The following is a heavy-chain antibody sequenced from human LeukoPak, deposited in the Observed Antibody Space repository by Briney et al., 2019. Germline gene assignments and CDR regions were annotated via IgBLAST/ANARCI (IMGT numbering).Heavy chain of an antibody. CDR3: ARVGNDYARGGYRHLAHY. CDR1: GGTFSGYC. D-gene: IGHD3-16*02. CDR2: INHSGST. J-gene: IGHJ4*02. V-gene: IGHV4-34*01. Sequence: PSETLTLTCAVYGGTFSGYCWSWIRQPPGKGLEWIGEINHSGSTNYNPSLKSRVTISVDTSTNQFSLKLSSVTAADTAVYYCARVGNDYARGGYRHLAHYWGQGTLVTVSS.